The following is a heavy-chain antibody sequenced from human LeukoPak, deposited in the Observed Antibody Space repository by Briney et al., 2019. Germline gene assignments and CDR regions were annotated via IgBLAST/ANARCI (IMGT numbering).Heavy chain of an antibody. V-gene: IGHV4-59*11. D-gene: IGHD3-16*01. CDR2: IHYTGKP. CDR3: ARFGVDYDMDV. J-gene: IGHJ6*02. CDR1: GGSISGHY. Sequence: SETLSLTCSVSGGSISGHYWTWIRQPPGKALEWIGQIHYTGKPDYNPSLKSRITISVDTSKNQVSLQVSSVTAADSAIYYCARFGVDYDMDVWGHGTTVTVFS.